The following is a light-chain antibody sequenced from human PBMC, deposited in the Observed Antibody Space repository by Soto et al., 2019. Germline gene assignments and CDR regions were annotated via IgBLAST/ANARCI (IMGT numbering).Light chain of an antibody. V-gene: IGKV1-5*03. J-gene: IGKJ1*01. CDR3: QQYSYFAT. CDR1: QSISSW. CDR2: KAS. Sequence: DIQMTQSPSTLSASVGDRVSITCRASQSISSWLTWYQQKAGQAPKRLIYKASIVESGVPSRFSGSGSGTEFTLTISSLQPDDSATYYCQQYSYFATFGQGTSVEVK.